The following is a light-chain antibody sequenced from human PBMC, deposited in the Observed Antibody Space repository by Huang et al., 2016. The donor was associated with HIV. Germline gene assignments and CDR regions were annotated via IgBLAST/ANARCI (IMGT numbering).Light chain of an antibody. Sequence: DIQMTQSPLSLSASVGDRVTITCRASQSISSYLNWYQQKPGKAPKVLISTTSTLQSRVPSRFSGSGSGTDFSLTISSLQPEDFATYYCQQSYRTPWAFGQGTKVEIK. CDR1: QSISSY. CDR2: TTS. V-gene: IGKV1-39*01. J-gene: IGKJ1*01. CDR3: QQSYRTPWA.